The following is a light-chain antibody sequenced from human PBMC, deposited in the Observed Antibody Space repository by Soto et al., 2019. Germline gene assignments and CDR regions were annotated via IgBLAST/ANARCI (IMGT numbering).Light chain of an antibody. CDR1: SNDVGDYNY. J-gene: IGLJ1*01. V-gene: IGLV2-8*01. Sequence: SALAQPPSASGSPGQSVTISCTGTSNDVGDYNYVSWYQQHPGKAPKLMIYEVSKRPSGVPGRFSGSKSGNTASLTVSGLQAEDEADYYCSSYAGSSTLYVFGPGTKVTVL. CDR2: EVS. CDR3: SSYAGSSTLYV.